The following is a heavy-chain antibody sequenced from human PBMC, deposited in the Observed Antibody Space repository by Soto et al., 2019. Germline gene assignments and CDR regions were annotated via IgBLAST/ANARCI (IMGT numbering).Heavy chain of an antibody. CDR1: GGTFSSYA. CDR3: ARDGVVPAAMDYYYYGMDV. Sequence: ASVKVSCKASGGTFSSYAISWVRQAPGQGLEWMGGIIPIFGTANYARKFQGRVTITADESTSTAYMELSSLRSEDTAVYYCARDGVVPAAMDYYYYGMDVLGQGTTVTVSS. D-gene: IGHD2-2*01. CDR2: IIPIFGTA. V-gene: IGHV1-69*13. J-gene: IGHJ6*02.